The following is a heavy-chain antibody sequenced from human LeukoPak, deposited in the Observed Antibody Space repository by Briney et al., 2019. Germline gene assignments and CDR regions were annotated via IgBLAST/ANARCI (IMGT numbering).Heavy chain of an antibody. J-gene: IGHJ5*02. D-gene: IGHD3-10*01. CDR3: ARHPQGGSGATNWFDP. CDR1: GYSFTSYW. CDR2: IDPSDSYT. Sequence: GESLKISCKGSGYSFTSYWICWVRQMPGKGLEWMGRIDPSDSYTNYSPSFQGHVTISADKSISTAYLQWSSLKASDTAMYYCARHPQGGSGATNWFDPWGQGTLVTVSS. V-gene: IGHV5-10-1*01.